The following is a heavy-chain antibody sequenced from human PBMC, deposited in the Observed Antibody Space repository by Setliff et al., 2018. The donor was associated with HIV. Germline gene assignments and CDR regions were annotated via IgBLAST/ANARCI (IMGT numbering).Heavy chain of an antibody. V-gene: IGHV3-23*01. CDR1: GFTFRKYA. D-gene: IGHD6-19*01. Sequence: EGSLRLSCTASGFTFRKYAMSWVRQPPGKGLEWVSSIVGGAGYTYYADSVKGRFTISRDNSENTLYLQMNSLRAEDTAVYYCAKDRPNAVTGTFGDSWGQGTLVTVSS. CDR3: AKDRPNAVTGTFGDS. J-gene: IGHJ4*02. CDR2: IVGGAGYT.